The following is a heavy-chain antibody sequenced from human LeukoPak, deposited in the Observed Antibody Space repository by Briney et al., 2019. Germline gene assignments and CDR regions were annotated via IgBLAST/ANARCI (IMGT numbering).Heavy chain of an antibody. D-gene: IGHD3-22*01. V-gene: IGHV4-59*11. CDR3: ARVGDYYDSSGYYHAVGYFDY. CDR2: IYYSGST. CDR1: GGSISSHY. J-gene: IGHJ4*02. Sequence: SETLSLTCTVSGGSISSHYWSWIRQPPGKGLEWIGYIYYSGSTNYNPSLKSRVTISVDTSKNQFSQKLSSVTAADTAVYYCARVGDYYDSSGYYHAVGYFDYWGQGTLVTVSS.